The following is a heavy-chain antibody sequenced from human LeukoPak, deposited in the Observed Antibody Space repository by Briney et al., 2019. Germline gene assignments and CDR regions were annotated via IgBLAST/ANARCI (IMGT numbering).Heavy chain of an antibody. CDR3: ASRYDYGDYVAGLDY. CDR2: ISYDGSNK. Sequence: PGGSLRLSCAASGFTFSSYAMHWVRQAPGKGLEWVAVISYDGSNKYYADSVKGRFTISRDNSKNTLCLQMNSLRAEDTAVYYCASRYDYGDYVAGLDYWGQGTLVTVSS. D-gene: IGHD4-17*01. CDR1: GFTFSSYA. V-gene: IGHV3-30-3*01. J-gene: IGHJ4*02.